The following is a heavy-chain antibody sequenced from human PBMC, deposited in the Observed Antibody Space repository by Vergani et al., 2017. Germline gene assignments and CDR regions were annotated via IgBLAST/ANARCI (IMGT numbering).Heavy chain of an antibody. Sequence: EVQLVESGGGLVQPGGSLRLSCAASGFTFSSYWMSWVRQAPWKGLEWVANIKQDGREKYYVDSVKGRFTISRDNAKNSLYLQMNSRRAEDTAVYYCARVRIVGAMWFDPWGQGTLVTVSS. V-gene: IGHV3-7*01. CDR1: GFTFSSYW. CDR3: ARVRIVGAMWFDP. CDR2: IKQDGREK. D-gene: IGHD1-26*01. J-gene: IGHJ5*02.